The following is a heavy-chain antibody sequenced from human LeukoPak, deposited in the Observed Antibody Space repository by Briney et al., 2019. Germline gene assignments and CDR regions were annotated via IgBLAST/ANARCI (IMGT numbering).Heavy chain of an antibody. CDR1: GFTFRSYW. CDR2: IKQDGSQK. J-gene: IGHJ6*03. CDR3: ARDSGHYYVVV. Sequence: GGSLRLSCTTSGFTFRSYWMSWLRQAPGKGLEWVANIKQDGSQKYYVGSVKGRFTISRDNAKNSVSLEMNSLSAEDTAVYYCARDSGHYYVVVWGKGSTVTASS. V-gene: IGHV3-7*01.